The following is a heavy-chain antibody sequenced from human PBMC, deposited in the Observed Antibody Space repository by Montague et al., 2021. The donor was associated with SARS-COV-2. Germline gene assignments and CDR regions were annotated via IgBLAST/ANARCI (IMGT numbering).Heavy chain of an antibody. Sequence: TLSLTCTASGGSISSGKYYWSWIRQPAGKGLEWIGRMYTSGSTNYNPSLTSRVTMSVDTSKNQFSLKVNSVTAADTAVYYCARHYSATLPAVYWGQGTLVTVSS. CDR2: MYTSGST. CDR3: ARHYSATLPAVY. J-gene: IGHJ4*02. V-gene: IGHV4-61*02. D-gene: IGHD2-15*01. CDR1: GGSISSGKYY.